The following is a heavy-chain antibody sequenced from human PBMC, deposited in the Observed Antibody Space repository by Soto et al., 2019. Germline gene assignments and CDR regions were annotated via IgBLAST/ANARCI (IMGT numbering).Heavy chain of an antibody. J-gene: IGHJ6*02. V-gene: IGHV4-34*01. CDR3: ARGEIVVVPAAKYYYYVMDV. Sequence: QVQLQQWGAGLLKPSETLSLTCAVYGTSFSDYYWSWIRQPPGKGLEWIGEINHSGSTNYSPSLKSRVTISVDTSKNQFSLKLSSVTAADTAVYYCARGEIVVVPAAKYYYYVMDVWGQGTTVTVSS. CDR2: INHSGST. D-gene: IGHD2-2*01. CDR1: GTSFSDYY.